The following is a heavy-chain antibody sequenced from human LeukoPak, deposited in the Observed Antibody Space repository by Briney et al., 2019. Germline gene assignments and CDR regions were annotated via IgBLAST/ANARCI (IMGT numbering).Heavy chain of an antibody. CDR3: ATGLRYNWNDFDY. Sequence: GASVKVSCKASGYTFTSYYIHWVRQAPGKGLEWMGGFDPEDGETIYAQKFQGRVTMTEDTSTDTAYMELSSLRSEDTAVYYCATGLRYNWNDFDYWGQGTLVAVSS. CDR1: GYTFTSYY. V-gene: IGHV1-24*01. J-gene: IGHJ4*02. CDR2: FDPEDGET. D-gene: IGHD1-20*01.